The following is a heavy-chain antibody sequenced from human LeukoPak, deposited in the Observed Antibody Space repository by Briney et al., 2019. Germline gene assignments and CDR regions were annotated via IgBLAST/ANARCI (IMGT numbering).Heavy chain of an antibody. Sequence: ASVKVSCKASGYTFTAYYMHWVRQAPGQGLEWMGWINPKSGGTNHAQKFQGRVTMTRDTSISTAYMELSRLRSDDTAMYYCARARASDSSWYGLHWGQGTLVTVSS. CDR1: GYTFTAYY. J-gene: IGHJ4*02. V-gene: IGHV1-2*02. D-gene: IGHD6-13*01. CDR2: INPKSGGT. CDR3: ARARASDSSWYGLH.